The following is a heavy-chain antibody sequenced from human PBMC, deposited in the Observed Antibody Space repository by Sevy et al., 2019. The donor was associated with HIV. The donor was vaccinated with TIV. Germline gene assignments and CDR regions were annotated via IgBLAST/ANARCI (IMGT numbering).Heavy chain of an antibody. CDR2: FDPEDGER. V-gene: IGHV1-24*01. D-gene: IGHD2-15*01. J-gene: IGHJ4*02. CDR3: ATTREYYQGKSGYFDY. CDR1: GYTLTQLS. Sequence: ASVKVSCKVSGYTLTQLSMHWVRQAPGKGLEWMGSFDPEDGERIYAQKFQGRITMTEDTSTDTAYMDLSSLKSDDTAWYYCATTREYYQGKSGYFDYWGQGALVTVSS.